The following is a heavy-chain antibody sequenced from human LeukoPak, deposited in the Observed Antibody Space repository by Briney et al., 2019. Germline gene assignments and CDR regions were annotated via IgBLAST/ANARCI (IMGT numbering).Heavy chain of an antibody. V-gene: IGHV3-20*04. CDR3: ARVGNSIFGTPMDAFDI. CDR1: GFTFDDYG. D-gene: IGHD3-3*01. Sequence: GGSLRLSCTASGFTFDDYGMSWVRQVPGKGLEWVSFIYWNGDSRGYVDSVKGRFTVSRDKATKSLYLEMNSLRDEDTAFFYCARVGNSIFGTPMDAFDIWSQGTLVTVSS. J-gene: IGHJ3*02. CDR2: IYWNGDSR.